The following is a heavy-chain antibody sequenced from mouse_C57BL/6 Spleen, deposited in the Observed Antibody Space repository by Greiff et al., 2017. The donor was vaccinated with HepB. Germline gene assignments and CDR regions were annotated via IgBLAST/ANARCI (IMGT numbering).Heavy chain of an antibody. CDR1: GFTFSSYS. CDR3: TRAGGVTTGFYAMDY. J-gene: IGHJ4*01. Sequence: EVKVVESGEGLVKPGGSLKLSCAASGFTFSSYSMSWVRQTPEKRLEWVAYISSGGDYIYYADTVKGRFTISRDNARNTLYLQMSSLKSEDTAMYYCTRAGGVTTGFYAMDYWGQGTSVTVSS. V-gene: IGHV5-9-1*02. D-gene: IGHD2-2*01. CDR2: ISSGGDYI.